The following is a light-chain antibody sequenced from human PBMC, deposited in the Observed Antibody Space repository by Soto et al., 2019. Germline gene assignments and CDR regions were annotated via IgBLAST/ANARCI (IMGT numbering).Light chain of an antibody. CDR3: MQALQTPWT. Sequence: DIVMTQSPLSLPVTPGEPASISCRSSQSLLHSNGYNYLDWYLQKPGQSPQLLIYLGSNRASGVPDRFSGSGSGTDFTLKISRVEAEDVGVYYCMQALQTPWTFD. J-gene: IGKJ1*01. CDR1: QSLLHSNGYNY. CDR2: LGS. V-gene: IGKV2-28*01.